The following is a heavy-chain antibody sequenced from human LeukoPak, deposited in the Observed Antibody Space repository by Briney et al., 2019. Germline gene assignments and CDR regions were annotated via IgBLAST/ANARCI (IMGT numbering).Heavy chain of an antibody. Sequence: GGSLRLSCAASGFTFSSYGMHWVRQAPGKGLEGVAVIWYDGSNKYYADSVKGRFTISRDNSKNTLYLQMNSLRAEDTAVYYCARDRAGPGYFDYWGQGTLVTVSS. V-gene: IGHV3-33*08. CDR1: GFTFSSYG. J-gene: IGHJ4*02. D-gene: IGHD6-19*01. CDR3: ARDRAGPGYFDY. CDR2: IWYDGSNK.